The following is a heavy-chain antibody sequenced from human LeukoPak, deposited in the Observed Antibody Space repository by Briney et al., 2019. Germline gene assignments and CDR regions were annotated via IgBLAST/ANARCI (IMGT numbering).Heavy chain of an antibody. CDR3: ARDPTGYYYDSSGYFDY. V-gene: IGHV1-69*04. CDR1: GGTFSSYA. J-gene: IGHJ4*02. CDR2: IIPIFGIA. D-gene: IGHD3-22*01. Sequence: ASVKVSCKASGGTFSSYAISWVRQAPGQGLEWMGRIIPIFGIANYAQKFQGRVTITADKSTSTAYMELSGLRSEDTAVYYCARDPTGYYYDSSGYFDYWGQGTLVTVSS.